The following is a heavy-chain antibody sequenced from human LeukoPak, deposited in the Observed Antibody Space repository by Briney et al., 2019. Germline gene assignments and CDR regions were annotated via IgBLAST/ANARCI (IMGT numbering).Heavy chain of an antibody. CDR2: IYPSDSDT. D-gene: IGHD1-26*01. V-gene: IGHV5-51*01. CDR3: ARQKGGSYYGADAFDV. J-gene: IGHJ3*01. CDR1: GYSFTNYW. Sequence: GESLKISCEGSGYSFTNYWIGWVRQMPGKGLEWMGIIYPSDSDTRYSPSFQGQVTISADKSISTAYLQWSSLRASDTAMYYCARQKGGSYYGADAFDVWGQGTMVTASS.